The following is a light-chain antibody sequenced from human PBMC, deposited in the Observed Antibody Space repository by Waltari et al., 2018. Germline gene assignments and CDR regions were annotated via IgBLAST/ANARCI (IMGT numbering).Light chain of an antibody. J-gene: IGKJ2*01. Sequence: EIVLTQSPGTLSLSPGERATLSCRASQSVSSTYLARYQQKPGQAPGLISNGASNRATGIPDRFSGSGSGTDFTLTISRLEPEDFAVYYCQQYGSSPYTFGPGTKLGIK. CDR2: GAS. CDR1: QSVSSTY. CDR3: QQYGSSPYT. V-gene: IGKV3-20*01.